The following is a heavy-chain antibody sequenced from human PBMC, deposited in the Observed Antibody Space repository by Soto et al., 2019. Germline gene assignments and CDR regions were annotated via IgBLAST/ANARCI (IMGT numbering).Heavy chain of an antibody. CDR2: FIPIFVSA. D-gene: IGHD3-10*01. J-gene: IGHJ4*02. Sequence: QLHLVQSGAEVKKAGSSVKVSCKASGGTVSSYAITWVRQAPGKGLEWMGVFIPIFVSAHYARKFQGRITITADESTSTAYMELSGLTSEDTAIYYCARDVSSDTTGFRGYDLWGQGTQVTVSS. V-gene: IGHV1-69*01. CDR1: GGTVSSYA. CDR3: ARDVSSDTTGFRGYDL.